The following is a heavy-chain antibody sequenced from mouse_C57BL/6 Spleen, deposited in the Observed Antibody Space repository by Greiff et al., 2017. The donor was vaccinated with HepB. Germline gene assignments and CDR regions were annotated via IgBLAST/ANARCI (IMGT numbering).Heavy chain of an antibody. Sequence: QVQLQQSGAELVRPGASVTLSCKASGYTFTDYEMHWVKQTPVHGLEWIGAIDPETGGTAYNQKFKGKAILTADKSSSTAYMELRSLTSEDSAVYYCTRGTTVVPDYWGQGTTLTVSS. CDR1: GYTFTDYE. CDR2: IDPETGGT. CDR3: TRGTTVVPDY. D-gene: IGHD1-1*01. V-gene: IGHV1-15*01. J-gene: IGHJ2*01.